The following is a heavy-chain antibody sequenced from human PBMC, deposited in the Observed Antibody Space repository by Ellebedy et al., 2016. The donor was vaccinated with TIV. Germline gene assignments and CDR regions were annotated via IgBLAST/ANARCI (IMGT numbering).Heavy chain of an antibody. Sequence: GESLKISCAASGFTFSSYGMHWVRQAPGKELEWVAVIWYDESNEYYADSVNGRFTISRDNSKNTLYLQMNRLRAEDTAVYYCARDGHYYHSGSYSVYGMDVWGQGTTVTVSS. V-gene: IGHV3-33*01. CDR3: ARDGHYYHSGSYSVYGMDV. J-gene: IGHJ6*02. CDR2: IWYDESNE. D-gene: IGHD3-10*01. CDR1: GFTFSSYG.